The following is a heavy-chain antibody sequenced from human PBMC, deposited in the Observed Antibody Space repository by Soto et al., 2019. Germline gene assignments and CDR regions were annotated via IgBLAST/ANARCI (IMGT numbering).Heavy chain of an antibody. D-gene: IGHD1-26*01. CDR3: GGGPKVPPFWDV. Sequence: SETLSLTCTVSGGSISSGGYYWSWIRQHPGKGLEWIGYIYYSGSTYYNPSLKSRVTISVDTSKNQFSLKLSPVTAADKAVYYWGGGPKVPPFWDVGAQGTRVTV. CDR1: GGSISSGGYY. J-gene: IGHJ6*02. CDR2: IYYSGST. V-gene: IGHV4-31*03.